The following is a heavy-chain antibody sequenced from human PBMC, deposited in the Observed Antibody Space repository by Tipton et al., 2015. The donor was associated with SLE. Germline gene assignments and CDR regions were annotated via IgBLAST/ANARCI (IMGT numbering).Heavy chain of an antibody. CDR2: FYNSGST. D-gene: IGHD6-13*01. CDR3: ARGGSSSRSDDAFDI. V-gene: IGHV4-59*01. J-gene: IGHJ3*02. CDR1: GGSISSYY. Sequence: TLSLTCTVSGGSISSYYWSWVTQPPGKGLEWIGYFYNSGSTNYIPSLKSRVTISVDTSKNQFSLKLSSVTAADMAVYFCARGGSSSRSDDAFDIWGQGTMVTVSS.